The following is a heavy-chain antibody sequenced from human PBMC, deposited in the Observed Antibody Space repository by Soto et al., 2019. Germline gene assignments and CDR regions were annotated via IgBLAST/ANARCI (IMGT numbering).Heavy chain of an antibody. CDR2: IYYSGST. CDR1: GGSISSYY. D-gene: IGHD6-13*01. V-gene: IGHV4-59*01. Sequence: SETLSLTCTVSGGSISSYYWSWIRQPPGKGLEWIGYIYYSGSTNYNPSLKSRVTISVDTSKNQFSLKLSSVTAADTAVYYCARVIAAAGTFYFDYWGQGTLVTVSS. CDR3: ARVIAAAGTFYFDY. J-gene: IGHJ4*02.